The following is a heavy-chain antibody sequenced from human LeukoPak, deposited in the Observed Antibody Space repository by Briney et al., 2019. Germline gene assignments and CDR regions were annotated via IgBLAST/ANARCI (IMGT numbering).Heavy chain of an antibody. J-gene: IGHJ4*02. CDR1: GYSFTNYY. CDR3: ARTRGYYFDY. CDR2: INPSGGST. V-gene: IGHV1-46*01. Sequence: GASVRVSCKASGYSFTNYYMHWVRQAPGQGLEWMTMINPSGGSTTYAQNFQDRVTVTRDMSTSTVYMELSSLTSEDTAVYYCARTRGYYFDYRGQGTLVTVSS.